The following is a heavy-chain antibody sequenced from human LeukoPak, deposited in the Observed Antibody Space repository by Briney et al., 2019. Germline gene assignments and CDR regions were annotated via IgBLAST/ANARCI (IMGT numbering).Heavy chain of an antibody. CDR3: ARGGYYYDSSGYYYEIDY. CDR2: ISAYNGNT. V-gene: IGHV1-18*01. Sequence: ASVKVSCKASGYTFTSYGISWVRQAPGQGLEWMGWISAYNGNTNYAQKLQGRVTMTTDTSTSTAYMELRSLRSDDTAVYYCARGGYYYDSSGYYYEIDYWGQGTLVTVSS. D-gene: IGHD3-22*01. J-gene: IGHJ4*02. CDR1: GYTFTSYG.